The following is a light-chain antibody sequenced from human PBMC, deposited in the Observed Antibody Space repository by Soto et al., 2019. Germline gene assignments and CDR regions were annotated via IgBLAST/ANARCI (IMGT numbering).Light chain of an antibody. CDR3: QQYNNWPTT. J-gene: IGKJ1*01. V-gene: IGKV3-15*01. CDR2: GAS. CDR1: QSVSSSY. Sequence: EIVLTQSPGTLSLSPCERATLSCRASQSVSSSYLAWYQQKPGQAPRLFIYGASSRATGIPARFSGSGSGTEFTLTISSLQSEDFAVYYCQQYNNWPTTFGQGTKVDI.